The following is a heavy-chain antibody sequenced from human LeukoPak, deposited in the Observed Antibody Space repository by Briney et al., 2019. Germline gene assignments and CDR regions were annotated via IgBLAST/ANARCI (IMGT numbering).Heavy chain of an antibody. J-gene: IGHJ5*02. CDR3: ARVSVEIATITGSHWFDP. D-gene: IGHD5-24*01. CDR1: GGSISSSSYY. CDR2: IYYSGST. Sequence: SETLSLTCTVSGGSISSSSYYWGWIRQPPGKGLEWIGSIYYSGSTYYNPSLKSRVTISVDTSKNQFSLKLSSVTAADTAVYYCARVSVEIATITGSHWFDPWGQGTLVTVSS. V-gene: IGHV4-39*07.